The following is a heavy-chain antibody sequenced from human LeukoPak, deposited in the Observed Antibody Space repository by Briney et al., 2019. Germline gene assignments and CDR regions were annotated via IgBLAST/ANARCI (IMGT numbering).Heavy chain of an antibody. V-gene: IGHV3-21*04. J-gene: IGHJ5*01. CDR1: GFTFSSYS. D-gene: IGHD1-26*01. Sequence: GGSLRLSCAASGFTFSSYSMNWVRQAPGKGLEWVSSISSSSSYIYYADSVKGRFTISRDNAKNSLYLQMNSLRAEDTALYFCAKDRIIVIPGPYSWLDSWGQGALVTVSS. CDR2: ISSSSSYI. CDR3: AKDRIIVIPGPYSWLDS.